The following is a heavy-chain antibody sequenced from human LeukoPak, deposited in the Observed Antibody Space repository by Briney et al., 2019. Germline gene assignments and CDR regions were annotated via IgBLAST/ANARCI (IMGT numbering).Heavy chain of an antibody. Sequence: ASVKVSCKASGYTFTGYYMHWVRQTPGQGLEWMRWINPNSGGTNYAQKFQGRVTMTRDASISTAYMELSRLRSDDTAVYYCERVRVAGYIVYYYYMDVWGKGTTVTVSS. CDR2: INPNSGGT. CDR3: ERVRVAGYIVYYYYMDV. D-gene: IGHD2-15*01. V-gene: IGHV1-2*02. CDR1: GYTFTGYY. J-gene: IGHJ6*03.